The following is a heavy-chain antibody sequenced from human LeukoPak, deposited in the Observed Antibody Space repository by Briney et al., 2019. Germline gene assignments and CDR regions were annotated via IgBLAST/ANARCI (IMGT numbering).Heavy chain of an antibody. D-gene: IGHD3-9*01. Sequence: SETLSLTCTVSGGSISSYYWSWIRQPPGKGLEWIGCIYYSGSTNYNPSLKSRVTISVDTSKNQFSLKLSSVTAADTAVHYCARSNYDILTGYYPPDYWGQGTLVTVSS. CDR3: ARSNYDILTGYYPPDY. J-gene: IGHJ4*02. CDR1: GGSISSYY. V-gene: IGHV4-59*01. CDR2: IYYSGST.